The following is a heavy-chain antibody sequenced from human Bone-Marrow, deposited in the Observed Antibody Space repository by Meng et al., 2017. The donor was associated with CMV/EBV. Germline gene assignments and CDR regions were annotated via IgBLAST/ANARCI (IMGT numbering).Heavy chain of an antibody. J-gene: IGHJ4*02. CDR3: AGDWWNGNSDYFDY. CDR2: INPNSGGT. V-gene: IGHV1-2*02. Sequence: QVQMVQAGAEVKKPGALGKVSCKASAYTFTGYYMQWVRQAPGQGLEWMGWINPNSGGTNYAEKFQGRVTMTRDTSISTAYMELNSLRFDDTAVYYCAGDWWNGNSDYFDYWGQGTLVTVSS. CDR1: AYTFTGYY. D-gene: IGHD4-23*01.